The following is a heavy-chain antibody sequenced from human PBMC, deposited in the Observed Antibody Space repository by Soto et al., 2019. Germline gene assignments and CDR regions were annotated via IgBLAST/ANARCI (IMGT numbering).Heavy chain of an antibody. Sequence: QVQLVQSGAEVKKPGSSVKVSCKASGGTFRTAAISWVRQAPGQGLEWVGGIMPVFRRPKYAQNFQGRVTISADESTSTAYMELSSLRSDDTAVYYCERDKDRPQLGGNYYYLLDVWGQGTAVTVSS. CDR1: GGTFRTAA. CDR2: IMPVFRRP. J-gene: IGHJ6*02. V-gene: IGHV1-69*12. CDR3: ERDKDRPQLGGNYYYLLDV. D-gene: IGHD3-3*02.